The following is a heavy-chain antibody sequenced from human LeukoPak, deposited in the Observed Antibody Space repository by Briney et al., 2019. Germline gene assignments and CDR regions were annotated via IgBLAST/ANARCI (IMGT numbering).Heavy chain of an antibody. J-gene: IGHJ4*02. CDR3: AREVGYGSGSYFDY. CDR1: GGSISSGSYY. V-gene: IGHV4-61*02. CDR2: IYTSGST. D-gene: IGHD3-10*01. Sequence: SETLSLTCTVSGGSISSGSYYWSWIRQPAGKGLEWIGRIYTSGSTNYNPSLKSRVTISVDTSKNQFSLKLSSVTAADTAVYYCAREVGYGSGSYFDYWGQGTLVTVSP.